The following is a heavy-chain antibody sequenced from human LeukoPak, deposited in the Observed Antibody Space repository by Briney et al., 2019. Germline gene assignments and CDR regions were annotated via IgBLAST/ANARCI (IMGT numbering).Heavy chain of an antibody. J-gene: IGHJ4*02. CDR1: GGSISSYY. CDR2: IYTSGST. V-gene: IGHV4-4*07. D-gene: IGHD4-11*01. CDR3: ARDHDYTRYFDY. Sequence: SETLSLTCTVSGGSISSYYWSWIRRPAGKGLEWIGRIYTSGSTNYNPSLKSRVTMSVDTSKNQFSLKLSSVTAADTAVYYCARDHDYTRYFDYWGQGTLVTVSS.